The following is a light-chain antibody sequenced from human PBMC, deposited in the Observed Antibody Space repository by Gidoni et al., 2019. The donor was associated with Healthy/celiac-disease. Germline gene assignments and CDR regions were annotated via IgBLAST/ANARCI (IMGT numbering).Light chain of an antibody. Sequence: DIVMTQSPDSLAVSLGERATINCKSRQSVLYSSNNKNYLAWYQQKPGQPPKLLIYWASTRESGVPDRFSGSGSGTDFTLTISSLPAEDVAVYYCQQYYSTPLFXQXTKLEIK. J-gene: IGKJ2*01. CDR2: WAS. V-gene: IGKV4-1*01. CDR1: QSVLYSSNNKNY. CDR3: QQYYSTPL.